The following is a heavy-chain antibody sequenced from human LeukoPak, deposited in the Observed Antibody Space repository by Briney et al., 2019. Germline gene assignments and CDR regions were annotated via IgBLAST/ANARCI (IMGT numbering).Heavy chain of an antibody. CDR3: AKDVEYYYDSSGPWYNWFDP. CDR1: GFTFSSYA. Sequence: GGSLRLSCAASGFTFSSYAMSWVRQAPGKGLGWVSAISGSGGSTYYADSVKGRFTISRDNSKNALYLQMNSLRAEDTAVYYCAKDVEYYYDSSGPWYNWFDPWGQGTLVTVSS. J-gene: IGHJ5*02. CDR2: ISGSGGST. V-gene: IGHV3-23*01. D-gene: IGHD3-22*01.